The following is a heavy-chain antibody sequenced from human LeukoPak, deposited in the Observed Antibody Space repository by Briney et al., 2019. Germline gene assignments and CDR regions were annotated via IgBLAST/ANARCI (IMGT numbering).Heavy chain of an antibody. Sequence: GGSPRLSCAASGFTFSSYGMSWVRQAPGKGLEWVAGINWNGIIKRYGDSVRGRFTISRDKATNSLYLQMNSLRKEDTALYYCARDLMMEGRYFYHYMDVWGKGTTVTVSS. D-gene: IGHD2-8*01. CDR3: ARDLMMEGRYFYHYMDV. CDR2: INWNGIIK. V-gene: IGHV3-20*04. J-gene: IGHJ6*03. CDR1: GFTFSSYG.